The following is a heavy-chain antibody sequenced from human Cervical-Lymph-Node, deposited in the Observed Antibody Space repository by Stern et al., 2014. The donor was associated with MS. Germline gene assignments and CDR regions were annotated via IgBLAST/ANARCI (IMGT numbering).Heavy chain of an antibody. V-gene: IGHV1-69*14. CDR1: GGTFSSYA. CDR3: AREGYDSRGNFYGAFDI. D-gene: IGHD3-22*01. CDR2: IIPIFGTA. J-gene: IGHJ3*02. Sequence: QVQLVQSGSEVKKPGSSVKVSCKASGGTFSSYAISWVRQAPGQGLEWMGGIIPIFGTAKYAQKFQGRGTITADKSTSTVYMSLTSLRFEDTAVFYCAREGYDSRGNFYGAFDIWGQGTMVTVSS.